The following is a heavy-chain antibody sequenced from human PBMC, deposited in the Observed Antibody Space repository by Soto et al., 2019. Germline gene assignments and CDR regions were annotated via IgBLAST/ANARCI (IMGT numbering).Heavy chain of an antibody. Sequence: ASVKASCKASGYTFTTYGFNWVRQAPGQGLEWMGWISPSNGDTNYAQKFRGRVTLTTDTSTSTAYMELRSLTSDDTAVYYCARTPRAQMIVLEAATRFDYWGQGTLVTVSS. D-gene: IGHD2-15*01. CDR1: GYTFTTYG. CDR2: ISPSNGDT. V-gene: IGHV1-18*04. J-gene: IGHJ4*02. CDR3: ARTPRAQMIVLEAATRFDY.